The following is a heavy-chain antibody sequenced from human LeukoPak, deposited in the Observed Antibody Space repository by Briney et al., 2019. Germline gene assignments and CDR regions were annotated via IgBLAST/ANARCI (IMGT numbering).Heavy chain of an antibody. CDR3: AGGQSMDYYDSSGTFDY. D-gene: IGHD3-22*01. V-gene: IGHV1-2*02. CDR2: INPNSGGT. CDR1: GYTFTGYY. Sequence: ASVKVSCKASGYTFTGYYMHWVRQAPGQGLEWMGWINPNSGGTNYAQKFQGRVTMTRDTSISTAYMELSRLRSDDTAVYYCAGGQSMDYYDSSGTFDYWGQGTLVTVSS. J-gene: IGHJ4*02.